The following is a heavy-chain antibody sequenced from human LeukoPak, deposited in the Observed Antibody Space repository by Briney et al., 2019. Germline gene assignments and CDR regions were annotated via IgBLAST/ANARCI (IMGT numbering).Heavy chain of an antibody. Sequence: SSETLSLTCTVSGGSISSGGYYWSWIRQHPGKGLEWIGYIYYSGSTYYNPSLKSRVTISVDTSKNQFSLKLSSVTAADTAVYYCARVFSADCSSTSCYPYYFDYWGQGTLVTVSS. CDR2: IYYSGST. CDR1: GGSISSGGYY. D-gene: IGHD2-2*01. CDR3: ARVFSADCSSTSCYPYYFDY. J-gene: IGHJ4*02. V-gene: IGHV4-30-4*08.